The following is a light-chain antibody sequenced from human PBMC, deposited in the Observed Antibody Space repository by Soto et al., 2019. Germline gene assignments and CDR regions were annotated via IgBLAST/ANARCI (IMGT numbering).Light chain of an antibody. CDR2: GAS. CDR1: QSVSSNY. J-gene: IGKJ1*01. Sequence: EIVFTQFPGTLSLSPGERATLSCRASQSVSSNYLAWYQQRPGQPPNLLIFGASNRAPGIPDRFSGSGSGTDFTLTISRLEPEDFAVYYCQQYGSSIKTFGQGTKVDI. CDR3: QQYGSSIKT. V-gene: IGKV3-20*01.